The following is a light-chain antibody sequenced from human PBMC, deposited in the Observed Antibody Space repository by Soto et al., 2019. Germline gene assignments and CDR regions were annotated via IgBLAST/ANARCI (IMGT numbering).Light chain of an antibody. V-gene: IGLV2-8*01. CDR3: SSYAGSYNSV. Sequence: QSVLTQPPSASGSPGQSVTISCTGTSGDVGNYDYVSWYQQHPGKAPKLMIYEVSKRPSGVPDRFSGSKSGNTASLTVSGLQAEDEAEYYCSSYAGSYNSVFGTGTKVTVL. CDR1: SGDVGNYDY. J-gene: IGLJ1*01. CDR2: EVS.